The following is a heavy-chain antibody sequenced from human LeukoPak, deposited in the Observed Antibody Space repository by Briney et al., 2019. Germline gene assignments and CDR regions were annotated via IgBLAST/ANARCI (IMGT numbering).Heavy chain of an antibody. CDR1: GGSISSSNW. J-gene: IGHJ4*02. Sequence: SETLSLTCAVSGGSISSSNWWSWVRQPPGKGLEWIGEIHHGGSTKYNPSLKSRATISVDTSKTQFSLRLSSVTAADTAVYYCARQNPYYFDSSGYVGVFDNWGQGTLVTVSS. CDR3: ARQNPYYFDSSGYVGVFDN. V-gene: IGHV4-4*02. CDR2: IHHGGST. D-gene: IGHD3-22*01.